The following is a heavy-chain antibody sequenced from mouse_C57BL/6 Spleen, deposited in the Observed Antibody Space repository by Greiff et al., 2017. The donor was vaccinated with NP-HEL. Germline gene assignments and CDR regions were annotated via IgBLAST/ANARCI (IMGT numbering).Heavy chain of an antibody. J-gene: IGHJ4*01. D-gene: IGHD1-1*01. Sequence: VQLQQSGPELVKPGASVKISCKASGYTFTDYYMNWVKQSHGKSLEWIGDINPNNGGTSYNQKFKGKATLTVDKSSSTAYMELRSLTSEDSAVYYCARDGLYYGSSYGAMDYWGQGTSVTVSS. V-gene: IGHV1-26*01. CDR3: ARDGLYYGSSYGAMDY. CDR2: INPNNGGT. CDR1: GYTFTDYY.